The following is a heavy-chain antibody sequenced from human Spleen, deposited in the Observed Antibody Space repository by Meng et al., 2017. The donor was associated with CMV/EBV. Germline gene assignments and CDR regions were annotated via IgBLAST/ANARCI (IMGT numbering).Heavy chain of an antibody. CDR1: GFTFSTYS. CDR3: AVLPTTQGPRDAFDI. V-gene: IGHV3-48*01. D-gene: IGHD3-10*01. J-gene: IGHJ3*02. CDR2: ISSSSSTI. Sequence: GESLKISCAASGFTFSTYSMNWVRQAPGKGLEWVSYISSSSSTIYYADSVKGRFTVSRDNSKNTLYLQMNSLRAEDTAVYYCAVLPTTQGPRDAFDIWGQGTMVTVSS.